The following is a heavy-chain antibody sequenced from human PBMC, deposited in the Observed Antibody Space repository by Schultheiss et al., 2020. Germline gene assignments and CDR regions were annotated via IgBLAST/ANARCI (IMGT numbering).Heavy chain of an antibody. Sequence: SETLSLTCAVYGGSFSGYYWSWIRQPPGKGLEWIGEINHSGSTYYNPSLKSRVTISVDTSKNQFSLKLSSVTAADTAVYYCARLNIGMKHSSSQINRRQPDAFDIWGQGTMVTVSS. V-gene: IGHV4-34*01. J-gene: IGHJ3*02. CDR1: GGSFSGYY. CDR2: INHSGST. D-gene: IGHD6-13*01. CDR3: ARLNIGMKHSSSQINRRQPDAFDI.